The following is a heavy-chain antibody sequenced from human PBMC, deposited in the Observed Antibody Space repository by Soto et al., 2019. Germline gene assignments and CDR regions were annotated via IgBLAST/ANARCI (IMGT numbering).Heavy chain of an antibody. D-gene: IGHD2-2*01. J-gene: IGHJ4*02. CDR1: GFTFSRYS. V-gene: IGHV3-21*01. CDR2: ISSTSSYI. CDR3: ARGNDIVVVPTAMD. Sequence: EVRLVESGGGLVKPGGSLRLSCAASGFTFSRYSMNWVRQAPGKGLEWVSSISSTSSYIYYADSLKGRFTISRDNSKNSLYLQMNSLRAEDTAVYYCARGNDIVVVPTAMDWGQGTLVTVSS.